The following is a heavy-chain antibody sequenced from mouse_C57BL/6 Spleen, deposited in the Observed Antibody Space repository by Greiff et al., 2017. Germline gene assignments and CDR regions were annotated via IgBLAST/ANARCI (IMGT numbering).Heavy chain of an antibody. Sequence: VQLQESGAELLKLGASVKPSCKASGYTFPEYTIHWVKQRSGQGLEWIGWFYPGSGSLKYNEKFKDKATLPADKSSSTVYMDLSRLTSEDSAVYFCARHEEGYYGNLDYWGQGTTRTVAS. D-gene: IGHD2-1*01. CDR1: GYTFPEYT. J-gene: IGHJ2*01. V-gene: IGHV1-62-2*01. CDR2: FYPGSGSL. CDR3: ARHEEGYYGNLDY.